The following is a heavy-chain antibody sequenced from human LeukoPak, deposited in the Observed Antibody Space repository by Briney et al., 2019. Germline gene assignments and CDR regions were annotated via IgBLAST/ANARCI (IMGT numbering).Heavy chain of an antibody. V-gene: IGHV3-7*04. CDR3: ARGSGWYRGLDV. J-gene: IGHJ6*02. Sequence: GRSLRLSCAASRFTFSNYGMHWVRQAPGKGLEWVANIKEDGSQKYYVDSVKGRFTISRDNAKNSLYLQMNSLRAEDTAVYSCARGSGWYRGLDVWGQGTTVTVSS. CDR1: RFTFSNYG. D-gene: IGHD6-19*01. CDR2: IKEDGSQK.